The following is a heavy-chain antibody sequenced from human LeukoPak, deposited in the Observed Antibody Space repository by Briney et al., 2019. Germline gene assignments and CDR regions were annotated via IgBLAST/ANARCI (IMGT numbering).Heavy chain of an antibody. CDR3: ARDYYHFGSGWGRPLDY. V-gene: IGHV3-21*01. CDR1: GFTFSSYA. CDR2: ISRGSDHI. Sequence: GGSLRLSCAASGFTFSSYAMNWVRQAPGKGLEWVSSISRGSDHIFYADSMKGRFTISRDNAKNSLYLQMNSLGAEDTAVYYCARDYYHFGSGWGRPLDYWGQGTLVSVSS. J-gene: IGHJ4*02. D-gene: IGHD3-3*01.